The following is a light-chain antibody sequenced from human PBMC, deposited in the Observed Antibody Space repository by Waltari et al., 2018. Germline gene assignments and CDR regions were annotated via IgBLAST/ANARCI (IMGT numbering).Light chain of an antibody. CDR1: QDIIKY. J-gene: IGKJ1*01. CDR2: LAS. Sequence: QLTQFPSSLSASVGDTVTITCRTSQDIIKYLAWYQQKPGQAPKLLVYLASTLESEVPSRFSGSGSGTDFTLTISSLQPEDSATYYCQQMNTYPRTFGQGTRVEIK. CDR3: QQMNTYPRT. V-gene: IGKV1-9*01.